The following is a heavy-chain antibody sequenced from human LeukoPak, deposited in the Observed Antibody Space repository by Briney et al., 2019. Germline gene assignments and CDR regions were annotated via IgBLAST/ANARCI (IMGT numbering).Heavy chain of an antibody. D-gene: IGHD1-1*01. V-gene: IGHV1-69*06. CDR2: IIPIFGTA. J-gene: IGHJ4*02. CDR3: ARAKGTGTTIDY. Sequence: ASVKVSCKASGGTFSSYAISWVRQAPGQGLEWMGGIIPIFGTANYAQKFQGRVTITADKSTSTAYMELSSLRSEDTAVYYCARAKGTGTTIDYWGQGTLVTVSS. CDR1: GGTFSSYA.